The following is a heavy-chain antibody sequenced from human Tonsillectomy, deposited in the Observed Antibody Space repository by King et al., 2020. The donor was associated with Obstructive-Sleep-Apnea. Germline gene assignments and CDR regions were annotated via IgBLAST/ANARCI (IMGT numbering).Heavy chain of an antibody. CDR2: IYYSGST. D-gene: IGHD3-10*01. CDR1: GVSISSSSYY. Sequence: LQLQESGPGLVKPSETLSLTCNVSGVSISSSSYYWGWIRQPPGKGLEWIGSIYYSGSTYYDASLKCRVSISVDTSKNQFSLTLSSVTAADTAVYYCARDIRVVRFGELNDYFDYWGQGTLVTVSP. V-gene: IGHV4-39*07. CDR3: ARDIRVVRFGELNDYFDY. J-gene: IGHJ4*02.